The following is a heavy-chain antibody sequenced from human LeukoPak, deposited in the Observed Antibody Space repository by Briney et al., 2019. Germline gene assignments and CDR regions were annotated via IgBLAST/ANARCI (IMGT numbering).Heavy chain of an antibody. Sequence: ASVKVSCKVSGYTFTGFYMHWVRQAPGQGLEWMGWINPNSGGTNYAQKFQGRATMTRDTSISTAYMDLSSLRSEDTAVHYCARESIVVVPAAPMAFDIWGQGTMVTVSS. D-gene: IGHD2-2*01. CDR3: ARESIVVVPAAPMAFDI. V-gene: IGHV1-2*02. CDR1: GYTFTGFY. J-gene: IGHJ3*02. CDR2: INPNSGGT.